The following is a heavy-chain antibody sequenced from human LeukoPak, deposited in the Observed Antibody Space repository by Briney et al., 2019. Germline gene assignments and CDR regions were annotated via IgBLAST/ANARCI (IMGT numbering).Heavy chain of an antibody. J-gene: IGHJ4*02. CDR2: IWYDGSNK. V-gene: IGHV3-33*01. D-gene: IGHD5-24*01. CDR3: ARHNSRDCLDY. Sequence: PGGSLRLSCAASGFTFSSYGMHWVRQAPGKGLEWVAVIWYDGSNKYYADSVKGRFTIPRDNSKNTLYLQMNSLRAEDTAVYYCARHNSRDCLDYWGQGTLVTVSS. CDR1: GFTFSSYG.